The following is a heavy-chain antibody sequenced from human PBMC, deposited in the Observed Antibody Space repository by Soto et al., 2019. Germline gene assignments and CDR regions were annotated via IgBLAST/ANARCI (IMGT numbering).Heavy chain of an antibody. D-gene: IGHD4-17*01. CDR2: IYYSGST. V-gene: IGHV4-31*03. CDR3: ARSDGEGVYFDY. CDR1: GGSISSGGYY. J-gene: IGHJ4*02. Sequence: PSETLSLTCTVSGGSISSGGYYWSWIRQHPGKGLEWIGYIYYSGSTYYNPSLKSRVTISVDTSKNQFSLKLSSVTAADTAVYYCARSDGEGVYFDYWGQGTLVTVSS.